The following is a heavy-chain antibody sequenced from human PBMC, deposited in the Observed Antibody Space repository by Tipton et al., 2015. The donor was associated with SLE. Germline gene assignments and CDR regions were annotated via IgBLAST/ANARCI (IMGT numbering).Heavy chain of an antibody. D-gene: IGHD6-19*01. Sequence: TLSLTCSVSGASLTSGSYYWTWIRQPAGKGLQWIGRVYTSGSTNYNPSLKSRVTISLDTSKNQFSLNLTSVTAADSALYYCARASAVACAYWGQGTLVTVSS. CDR1: GASLTSGSYY. CDR3: ARASAVACAY. J-gene: IGHJ4*02. V-gene: IGHV4-61*02. CDR2: VYTSGST.